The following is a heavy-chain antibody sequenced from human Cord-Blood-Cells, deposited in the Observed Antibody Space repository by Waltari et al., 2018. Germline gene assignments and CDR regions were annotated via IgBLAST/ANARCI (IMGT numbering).Heavy chain of an antibody. D-gene: IGHD3-10*01. CDR1: AGTFTSYA. J-gene: IGHJ4*02. CDR3: ALPRSGWNFDY. Sequence: QVQLVQPGAEVKKPGSSVKVSRKASAGTFTSYATRRVRQAPGQGLEWMGGIILIFGTANYAQKFQGRVTITADESTSTAYMELSSLRSEDTAVYYCALPRSGWNFDYWGQGTLVTVSS. CDR2: IILIFGTA. V-gene: IGHV1-69*01.